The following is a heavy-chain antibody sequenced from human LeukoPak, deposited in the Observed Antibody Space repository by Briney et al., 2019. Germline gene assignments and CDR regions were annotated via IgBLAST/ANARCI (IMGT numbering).Heavy chain of an antibody. CDR3: ASEAFCAGGSCYLHRVAS. V-gene: IGHV1-2*02. J-gene: IGHJ4*02. Sequence: GASVKVSCKASGYTFTAYYMHWVRQAPGQGLEWMGWIDTISGGTKYAQKFQGRVTITRDTSIGTAYMELSSLISDDTAVYYCASEAFCAGGSCYLHRVASWGPGTLVTVSS. CDR2: IDTISGGT. D-gene: IGHD2-15*01. CDR1: GYTFTAYY.